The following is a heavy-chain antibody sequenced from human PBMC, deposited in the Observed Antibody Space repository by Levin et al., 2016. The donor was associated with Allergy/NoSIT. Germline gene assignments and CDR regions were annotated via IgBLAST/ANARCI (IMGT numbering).Heavy chain of an antibody. D-gene: IGHD3-16*01. V-gene: IGHV4-39*01. Sequence: WIRQPPGKGPEWIGSISYSGTTAYHPSLESRVTISVDTSKNQFSLRLTSVTAADTAVYYCARHPRDYTYYFDYWGQGTLVTVSS. CDR2: ISYSGTT. CDR3: ARHPRDYTYYFDY. J-gene: IGHJ4*02.